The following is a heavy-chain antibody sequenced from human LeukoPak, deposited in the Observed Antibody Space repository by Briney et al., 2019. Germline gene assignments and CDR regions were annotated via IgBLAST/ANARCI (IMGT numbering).Heavy chain of an antibody. CDR2: IIPILGIA. CDR3: ARGRRVIDFDY. D-gene: IGHD3-16*02. Sequence: SVKVSCKASGGTFSSYAISWVRQAPGQGLEWMGRIIPILGIANYAQKFQGRVTITADKSTSTAYMELSSLRSEDTAVYYCARGRRVIDFDYWGQGTLVTVSS. J-gene: IGHJ4*02. CDR1: GGTFSSYA. V-gene: IGHV1-69*04.